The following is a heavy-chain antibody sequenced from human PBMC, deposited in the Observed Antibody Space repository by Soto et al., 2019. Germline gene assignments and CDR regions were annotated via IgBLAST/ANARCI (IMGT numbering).Heavy chain of an antibody. CDR2: INPDSGGT. Sequence: ASVKVSCKASGYTFNGYYIHWVRQAPGQGLEWMGWINPDSGGTNYAQKFQGWVTMTRDTSISTAYMELSRLKSDDTAVYYCARGFSAGKGSPPDYWGQGTLVTVSS. D-gene: IGHD3-10*01. CDR1: GYTFNGYY. J-gene: IGHJ4*02. CDR3: ARGFSAGKGSPPDY. V-gene: IGHV1-2*04.